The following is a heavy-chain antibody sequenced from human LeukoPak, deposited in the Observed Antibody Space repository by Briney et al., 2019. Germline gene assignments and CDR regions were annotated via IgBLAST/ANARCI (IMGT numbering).Heavy chain of an antibody. CDR3: VRAVHHNFYSDSSGYYGDAFDV. CDR2: IYSGGTI. Sequence: GGSLRPSCAAAGFSIRTNYMSWVRQVPGKGLEWVAAIYSGGTIRYADSVKGRFTFSRDNSKDTLNLQMTSLRADDTAVYYCVRAVHHNFYSDSSGYYGDAFDVWGQGTVVTVSS. V-gene: IGHV3-53*01. CDR1: GFSIRTNY. D-gene: IGHD3-22*01. J-gene: IGHJ3*01.